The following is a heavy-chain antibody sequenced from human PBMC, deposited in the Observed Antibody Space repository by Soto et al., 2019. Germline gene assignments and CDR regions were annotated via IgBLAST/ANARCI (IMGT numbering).Heavy chain of an antibody. CDR2: TPYDGDKK. Sequence: GGSLRLSCAASGFTFDKFDMHWVRQAPGRGLQWVAVTPYDGDKKYYAASVKGRFTISRDNSNNTLHLQMNNLRDDDTAVYYCVREGGVPSAIGHYYYGMDVWGQGTAVTVSS. CDR1: GFTFDKFD. V-gene: IGHV3-30-3*01. CDR3: VREGGVPSAIGHYYYGMDV. J-gene: IGHJ6*02. D-gene: IGHD2-2*02.